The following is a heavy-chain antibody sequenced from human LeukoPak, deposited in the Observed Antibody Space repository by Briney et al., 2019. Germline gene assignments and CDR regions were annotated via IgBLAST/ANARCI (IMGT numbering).Heavy chain of an antibody. CDR3: LRRTVNSLVDY. CDR1: GYSFTNYW. V-gene: IGHV5-51*01. CDR2: IYPGDSDT. D-gene: IGHD2-8*02. Sequence: GESLKISCKGSGYSFTNYWIAWVRPMPGKGLEWMGIIYPGDSDTRYSPSFEGQITISVDKSITTAYLQWSSLKASANAIYYCLRRTVNSLVDYWGQGTVVTVSS. J-gene: IGHJ4*02.